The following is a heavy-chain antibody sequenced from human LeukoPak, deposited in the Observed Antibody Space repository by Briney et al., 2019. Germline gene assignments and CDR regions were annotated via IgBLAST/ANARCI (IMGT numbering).Heavy chain of an antibody. V-gene: IGHV1-2*02. Sequence: ASVMVSCKASGYTFTDYYIHWVRQAPGQGLEWMGWINPKSGGTDSAQKFQGRVTMTRDTSISSAYVELGRLSSDDTAVYYCARGDCSGATCYDLFDVWGQGTKVTVSS. D-gene: IGHD2-2*01. J-gene: IGHJ3*01. CDR3: ARGDCSGATCYDLFDV. CDR2: INPKSGGT. CDR1: GYTFTDYY.